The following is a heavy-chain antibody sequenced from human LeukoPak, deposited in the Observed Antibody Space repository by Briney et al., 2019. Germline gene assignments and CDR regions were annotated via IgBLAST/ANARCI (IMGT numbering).Heavy chain of an antibody. CDR2: IYSGGST. CDR3: AGRGHCSGGSCYGFDY. J-gene: IGHJ4*02. V-gene: IGHV3-53*01. CDR1: GFTVSSNY. Sequence: GGSLRLSCAASGFTVSSNYMSWVRQAPGKGLEWVSVIYSGGSTYYADSVKGRFTISRDNSKNTLYLQMNSLRAEDTAVYYCAGRGHCSGGSCYGFDYWGQGTLVTVSS. D-gene: IGHD2-15*01.